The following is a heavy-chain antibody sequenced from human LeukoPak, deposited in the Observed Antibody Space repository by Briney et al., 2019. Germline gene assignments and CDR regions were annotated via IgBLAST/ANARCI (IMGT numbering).Heavy chain of an antibody. Sequence: TTGGSLRLSCAASRFTFANAWMSWVRQAPGKGLEWVGRFKTKTDGGTADYAAPVKDRFTFSRDFSRNTLYLQMNSLETEDTAMYYCATGPHWGQGTLVTVSS. CDR1: RFTFANAW. CDR3: ATGPH. CDR2: FKTKTDGGTA. J-gene: IGHJ4*02. V-gene: IGHV3-15*05.